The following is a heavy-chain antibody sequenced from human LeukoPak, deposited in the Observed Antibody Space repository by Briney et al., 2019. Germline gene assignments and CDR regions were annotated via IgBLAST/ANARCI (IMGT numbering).Heavy chain of an antibody. J-gene: IGHJ3*02. CDR3: ARDSASCRGCAFDI. V-gene: IGHV3-7*01. CDR2: TNREGSEK. D-gene: IGHD2-2*01. Sequence: PGGSLRLSCAASEFTLTNFWMSWVRQAPGKGLEWVANTNREGSEKYYVVSVKSRVTISRDNAMHFLYLQLNSLRVDDTAVYYCARDSASCRGCAFDIWGQGTVVTVSS. CDR1: EFTLTNFW.